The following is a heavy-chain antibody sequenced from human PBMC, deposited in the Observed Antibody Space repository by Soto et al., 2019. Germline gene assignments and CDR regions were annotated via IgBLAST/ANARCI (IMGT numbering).Heavy chain of an antibody. J-gene: IGHJ6*02. CDR3: AKDGLGYDILTGYQPSYYYYYYGMDV. Sequence: AGGSLRLSCAASGFTFSSYGMHWVRQAPGKGLEWVAVISYDGSNKYYADSVKGRFTISRDNSKNTLYLQMNSLRAEDTAVYYCAKDGLGYDILTGYQPSYYYYYYGMDVWGQGTTVTVSS. CDR2: ISYDGSNK. CDR1: GFTFSSYG. D-gene: IGHD3-9*01. V-gene: IGHV3-30*18.